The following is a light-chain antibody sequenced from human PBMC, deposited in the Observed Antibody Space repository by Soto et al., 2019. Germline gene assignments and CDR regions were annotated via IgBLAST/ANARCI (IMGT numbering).Light chain of an antibody. V-gene: IGKV1-5*01. CDR1: QSISHY. Sequence: DMQMTQSPSTLSSSIGDRVTITCRASQSISHYLAWYQQKTWKDPNLLLYDASSLEAGVPSRLSGGGSGTQFTLHISSLQPDDVAAYYCQQYSTNYPWTFGQGTTVEVK. CDR3: QQYSTNYPWT. CDR2: DAS. J-gene: IGKJ1*01.